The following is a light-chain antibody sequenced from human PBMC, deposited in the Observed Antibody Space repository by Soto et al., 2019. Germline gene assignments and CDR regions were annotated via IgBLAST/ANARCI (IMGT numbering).Light chain of an antibody. CDR3: SSKTTTSPLYV. V-gene: IGLV2-14*01. Sequence: QSVLTQPASVSGSPGQSIAISCAGTSGDIGAYNFVSWYQQYPGKAPKLLIFDVSNRPSGVSDRFTGSKSGNTASLTISGLQADDEADYYCSSKTTTSPLYVFGIGTQLTVL. J-gene: IGLJ1*01. CDR2: DVS. CDR1: SGDIGAYNF.